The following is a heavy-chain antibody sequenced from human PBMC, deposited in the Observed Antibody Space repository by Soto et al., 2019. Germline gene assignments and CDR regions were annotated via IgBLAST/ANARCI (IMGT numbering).Heavy chain of an antibody. J-gene: IGHJ4*02. CDR3: ASGLSGDKVDQ. CDR1: GGSISDGAYY. D-gene: IGHD2-21*01. Sequence: TLSLTCTVSGGSISDGAYYWSWIRRPPGKGLEWIGHIYNSGNTYNNPSLRSRLTISLDTSKSQFSLNLNSVTAADTAVYYCASGLSGDKVDQWGQGTLVTVSS. V-gene: IGHV4-30-4*01. CDR2: IYNSGNT.